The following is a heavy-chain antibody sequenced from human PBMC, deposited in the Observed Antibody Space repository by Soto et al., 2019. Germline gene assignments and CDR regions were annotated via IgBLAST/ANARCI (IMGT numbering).Heavy chain of an antibody. D-gene: IGHD1-26*01. V-gene: IGHV3-7*05. J-gene: IGHJ4*02. CDR1: GFTFSAYW. CDR3: ARVPPASVGATSPDS. CDR2: IKHDGGEK. Sequence: EVQLVESGGGLVQPGGSLRLSCSASGFTFSAYWVSWVRQAPGKGPEWVANIKHDGGEKYYVDSVRGRFTISRDNAKNSLSLQMNSLTGEDTAVYFCARVPPASVGATSPDSWGQGTLVTVSS.